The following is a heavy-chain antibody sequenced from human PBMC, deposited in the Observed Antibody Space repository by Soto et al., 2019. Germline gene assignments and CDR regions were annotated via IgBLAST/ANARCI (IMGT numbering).Heavy chain of an antibody. D-gene: IGHD6-13*01. Sequence: ASVKFSCKASGYTFTGYYMHWVRQAPGQGLEWMGWINPNSGGTNYAQKFQGRVTMTRDTSISTAYMELSRLRSDDTAVYYCAIEYSSSWYPFAYWGQGTLVTVSS. CDR1: GYTFTGYY. CDR2: INPNSGGT. V-gene: IGHV1-2*02. CDR3: AIEYSSSWYPFAY. J-gene: IGHJ4*02.